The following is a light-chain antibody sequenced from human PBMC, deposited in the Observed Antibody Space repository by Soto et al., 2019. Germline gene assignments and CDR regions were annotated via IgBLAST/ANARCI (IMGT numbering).Light chain of an antibody. CDR2: DTT. CDR3: LLTYNGPYV. J-gene: IGLJ1*01. CDR1: TGAVTNGHY. Sequence: QRLLSYAPSLSLSPGSTVTLTCGSCTGAVTNGHYPYWFQQKPRQAPRSLIYDTTNRHSWTPARFSGSLLGGKAALTLSGAQPEHEAQYYCLLTYNGPYVFGTGTKVTVL. V-gene: IGLV7-46*01.